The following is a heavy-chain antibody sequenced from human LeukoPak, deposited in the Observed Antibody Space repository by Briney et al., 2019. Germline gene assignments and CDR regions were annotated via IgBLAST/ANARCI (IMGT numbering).Heavy chain of an antibody. Sequence: GGSLRLSCAASGFTFSSYSMNWVRQAPGKGLEWVSSISSSSSYIYYADSVKGRFTISRDNAKNSLFLQMNSLRAEDTAVYYCARSYCRGGSCYSGDAFDIWGQGTMFTVSS. CDR1: GFTFSSYS. D-gene: IGHD2-15*01. V-gene: IGHV3-21*01. J-gene: IGHJ3*02. CDR2: ISSSSSYI. CDR3: ARSYCRGGSCYSGDAFDI.